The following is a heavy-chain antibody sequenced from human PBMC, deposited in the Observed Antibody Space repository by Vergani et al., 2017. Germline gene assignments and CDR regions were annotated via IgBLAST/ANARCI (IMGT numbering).Heavy chain of an antibody. CDR3: ARDKVAPPFDP. CDR2: IIPIFGTA. Sequence: QVQLEQSGAEVKKPGSSVTVSCRASGGTFGSHTISWVRQAPGQGLEWVGRIIPIFGTANYAQKFQGRVTITADESTSTAYMELSSLRSEDTAVYYCARDKVAPPFDPWGQGTLVTVSS. V-gene: IGHV1-69*08. J-gene: IGHJ5*02. CDR1: GGTFGSHT.